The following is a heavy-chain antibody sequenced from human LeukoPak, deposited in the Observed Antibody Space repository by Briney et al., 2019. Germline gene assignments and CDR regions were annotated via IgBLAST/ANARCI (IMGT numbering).Heavy chain of an antibody. D-gene: IGHD3-10*01. V-gene: IGHV4-61*02. J-gene: IGHJ4*02. CDR3: ATRGYYGSGMGMAL. Sequence: SETLSLTCTVSGGSISSSSYYWSWIRQPAGKGLEWIGRIYTSGSTNYNPSLKSRVTMSVDTSKNQFSLKLSSVTAADTAVYYCATRGYYGSGMGMALWGQGTLVTVSS. CDR1: GGSISSSSYY. CDR2: IYTSGST.